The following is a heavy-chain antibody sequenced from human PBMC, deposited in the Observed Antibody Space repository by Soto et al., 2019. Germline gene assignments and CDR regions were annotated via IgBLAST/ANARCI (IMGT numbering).Heavy chain of an antibody. J-gene: IGHJ4*02. CDR3: ASRYSGYAPPPPSVDY. CDR1: GGTFSSYA. Sequence: QVQLVQSGAEVKKPGSSVKVSCKASGGTFSSYAISWVRQAPGQGLEWMGGIIPIFGTANYAQKFQGGVTITAEESTSTAYMELSSLRSADTDVYYCASRYSGYAPPPPSVDYWGQGTLVTVSS. CDR2: IIPIFGTA. V-gene: IGHV1-69*12. D-gene: IGHD5-12*01.